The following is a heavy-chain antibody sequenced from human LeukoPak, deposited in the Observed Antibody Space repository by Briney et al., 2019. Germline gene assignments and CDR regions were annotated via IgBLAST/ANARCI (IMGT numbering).Heavy chain of an antibody. D-gene: IGHD5-18*01. CDR1: GFTFSTYG. CDR2: ISSSTTYM. Sequence: GGSLRLSCAASGFTFSTYGMDWVRQAPGRGLEWVSSISSSTTYMYYADSVKGRFTISRDDAKNSLYLQMHSLRAEDTAVYYCARPHTAMAPWYFDYWGQGTLVTVSS. CDR3: ARPHTAMAPWYFDY. V-gene: IGHV3-21*04. J-gene: IGHJ4*02.